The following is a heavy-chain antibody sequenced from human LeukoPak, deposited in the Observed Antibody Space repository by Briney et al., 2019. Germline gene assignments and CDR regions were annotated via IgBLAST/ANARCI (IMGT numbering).Heavy chain of an antibody. CDR1: GFTFSSYE. Sequence: GGSLRLSCAASGFTFSSYEMNWVRQAPGKGLEWVSYISSSGSTIYYADSVKGRFTISRDNAKNSLYLQMNSLRAEDTAVYYCARGRYDSSGSEGSGFDYWGPGTLVTVSS. CDR2: ISSSGSTI. D-gene: IGHD3-22*01. CDR3: ARGRYDSSGSEGSGFDY. V-gene: IGHV3-48*03. J-gene: IGHJ4*02.